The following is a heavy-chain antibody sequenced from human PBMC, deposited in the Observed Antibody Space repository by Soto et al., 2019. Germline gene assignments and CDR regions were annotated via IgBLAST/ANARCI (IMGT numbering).Heavy chain of an antibody. CDR2: ISGSRGST. J-gene: IGHJ4*02. Sequence: GGSLRLSCAASGFTFGTYTMSWVRQAPGKGLEWVSTISGSRGSTYYADSVKGRFTISRDNTKNTLYLQMSSLRAEDTAVYYCAKLLSDSPDYWGQGTLVTVSS. D-gene: IGHD2-15*01. CDR1: GFTFGTYT. CDR3: AKLLSDSPDY. V-gene: IGHV3-23*01.